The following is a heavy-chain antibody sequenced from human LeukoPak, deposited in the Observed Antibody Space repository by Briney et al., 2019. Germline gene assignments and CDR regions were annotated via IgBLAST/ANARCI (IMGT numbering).Heavy chain of an antibody. CDR1: GFIFGDHA. J-gene: IGHJ6*02. V-gene: IGHV3-49*04. D-gene: IGHD2/OR15-2a*01. Sequence: GGSLRVSCLASGFIFGDHAISWVRQAPGKGLEWVGFIRRKAYGGTTEYAASVEGRFTISRADSKGIAHLQMNSLKTEDIAFYYCTRGQILLWIRNGRDVWGQGTTVTVSS. CDR2: IRRKAYGGTT. CDR3: TRGQILLWIRNGRDV.